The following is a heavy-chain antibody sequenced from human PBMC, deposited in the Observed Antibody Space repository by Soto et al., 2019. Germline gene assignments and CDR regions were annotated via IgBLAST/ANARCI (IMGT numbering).Heavy chain of an antibody. CDR1: GYTFTTYY. D-gene: IGHD6-25*01. CDR3: ARSLYSSGWWGDAFDF. Sequence: QVQLVQSGAEVKKPGASVKVSCKASGYTFTTYYLQWVRQAPGQGLEWMGIINPSPGSTSYAQKFQGRVTMTRDTSRSTVYMELSSLTSEDTAVYYCARSLYSSGWWGDAFDFWGQGTMVTVSS. V-gene: IGHV1-46*01. J-gene: IGHJ3*01. CDR2: INPSPGST.